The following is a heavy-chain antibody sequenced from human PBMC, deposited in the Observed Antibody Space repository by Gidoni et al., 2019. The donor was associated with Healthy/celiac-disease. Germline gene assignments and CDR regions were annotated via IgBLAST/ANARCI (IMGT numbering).Heavy chain of an antibody. CDR3: AKDIHRGSGWYGGDY. Sequence: QVQLVESGGGVVQPGRSLRLSCAASGFPFSSHAMHWVRQAPGKGLEWVAVISYDESNKYYAESVKDRFTISRDNSKNTVYLQMNTLIAEDTAVYFCAKDIHRGSGWYGGDYWGQGTLVTVSS. CDR1: GFPFSSHA. V-gene: IGHV3-30-3*01. D-gene: IGHD6-19*01. CDR2: ISYDESNK. J-gene: IGHJ4*02.